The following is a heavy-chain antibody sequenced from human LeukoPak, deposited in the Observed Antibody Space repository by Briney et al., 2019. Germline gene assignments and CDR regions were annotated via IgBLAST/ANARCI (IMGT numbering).Heavy chain of an antibody. V-gene: IGHV1-69*05. CDR2: IIPIFGTA. D-gene: IGHD6-13*01. CDR3: ARTREQGYSSSWYEFGY. CDR1: GGTFSSYA. Sequence: SVKVSCKASGGTFSSYAISWVRQAPGQGLEWMGGIIPIFGTANYAQKFQGRVTITTDESTSTAYMELSCLRSEDTAVYYCARTREQGYSSSWYEFGYWGQGTLVTVSS. J-gene: IGHJ4*02.